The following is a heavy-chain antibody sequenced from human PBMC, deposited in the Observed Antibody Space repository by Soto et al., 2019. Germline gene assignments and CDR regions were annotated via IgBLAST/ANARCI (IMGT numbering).Heavy chain of an antibody. Sequence: GGSLRLSCAASGFTFSNVWMNWVRQAPGEGLEWVGRIKSQADGGTIVYATPVKGRFTISRDDSKNTLYLQMNSLTTGDTAVYYCARRSGTYSPFYYYYGLDVWGQGTTVTVSS. V-gene: IGHV3-15*07. D-gene: IGHD1-26*01. CDR3: ARRSGTYSPFYYYYGLDV. CDR1: GFTFSNVW. CDR2: IKSQADGGTI. J-gene: IGHJ6*02.